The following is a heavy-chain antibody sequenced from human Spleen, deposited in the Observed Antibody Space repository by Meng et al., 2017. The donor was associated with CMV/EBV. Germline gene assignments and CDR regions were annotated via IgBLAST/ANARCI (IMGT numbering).Heavy chain of an antibody. CDR3: AREEIGATKGHWFDS. CDR2: IHYSGST. J-gene: IGHJ5*01. D-gene: IGHD1-26*01. CDR1: GDSIRPYF. Sequence: SETLSLTCAVSGDSIRPYFWSWIRQSPGKGLEWIGRIHYSGSTNYNLSLRSRLTISVDTSKNQVSLNLSSVSAADTAVYYCAREEIGATKGHWFDSWGQGALVTVSS. V-gene: IGHV4-59*01.